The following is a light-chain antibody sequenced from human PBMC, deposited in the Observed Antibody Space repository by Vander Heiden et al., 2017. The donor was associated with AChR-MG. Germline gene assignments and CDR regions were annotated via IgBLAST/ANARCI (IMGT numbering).Light chain of an antibody. V-gene: IGKV3-20*01. CDR2: GAS. J-gene: IGKJ4*01. CDR3: QQYGSSLL. CDR1: QSVSSSY. Sequence: IVLTQSPGTLSLSPGERATLSCRASQSVSSSYLAWYQQKPGQAPRLLIYGASSRATGIPDRFSGSGPGTDFTLTISRLEPEDFAVYYCQQYGSSLLFGGGTKVEIK.